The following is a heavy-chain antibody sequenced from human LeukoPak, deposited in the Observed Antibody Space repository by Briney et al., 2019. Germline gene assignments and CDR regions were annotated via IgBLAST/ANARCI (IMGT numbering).Heavy chain of an antibody. V-gene: IGHV4-39*01. CDR2: IYYSGST. J-gene: IGHJ4*02. CDR3: ARRVVAVAETFDY. CDR1: GGSISSSSYY. D-gene: IGHD6-19*01. Sequence: PSETLSLTCTVSGGSISSSSYYWGWIRQSPGKGLEWIGSIYYSGSTYYNPSLKSRVTISVDTSKNQFSLKLSSVTAADTAVYYCARRVVAVAETFDYWGQGTLVTVSS.